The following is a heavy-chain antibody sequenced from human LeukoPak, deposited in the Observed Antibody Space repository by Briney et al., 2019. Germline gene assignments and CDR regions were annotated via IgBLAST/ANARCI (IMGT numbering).Heavy chain of an antibody. Sequence: SETLSLTCAVYGGSFSGDYWSWIRQPPGKGLEWIGEINHSGSTNYNPSLKSRVSISVDTSKNQVSLKLSSVTAADTAVYFCATATKYYDILTGYYRGGVFDYWGQGTLVTVSS. D-gene: IGHD3-9*01. V-gene: IGHV4-34*01. CDR1: GGSFSGDY. CDR3: ATATKYYDILTGYYRGGVFDY. CDR2: INHSGST. J-gene: IGHJ4*02.